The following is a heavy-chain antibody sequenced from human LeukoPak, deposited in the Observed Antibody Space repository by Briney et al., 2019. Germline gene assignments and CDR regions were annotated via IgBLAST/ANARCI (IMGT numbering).Heavy chain of an antibody. CDR3: TRESGSGNYYYDY. J-gene: IGHJ4*02. Sequence: GGSLRLSCAASGFTFSSYGMHWVRQAPGKGLEWVAVIWFDGSSEYYADSVKGRFTISRDNSKNTLYLQMNSLRAEDTAVYYCTRESGSGNYYYDYWGQGTLVTVSP. CDR2: IWFDGSSE. CDR1: GFTFSSYG. D-gene: IGHD3-10*01. V-gene: IGHV3-33*01.